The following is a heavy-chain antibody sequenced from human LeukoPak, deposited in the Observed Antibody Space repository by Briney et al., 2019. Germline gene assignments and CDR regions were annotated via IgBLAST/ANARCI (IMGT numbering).Heavy chain of an antibody. J-gene: IGHJ6*02. CDR3: ARDRPEGNQEDIVVVPAKWRIYYYGMDV. D-gene: IGHD2-2*01. CDR1: GYTFTSYG. Sequence: GASVKVSCKASGYTFTSYGISWVRQAPGQGLEWMGWISAYNGNTNYAQKLQGRVTMTTDTSTSTAYMELRSLRSDDTAVYYCARDRPEGNQEDIVVVPAKWRIYYYGMDVWGQGTTVTVSS. CDR2: ISAYNGNT. V-gene: IGHV1-18*01.